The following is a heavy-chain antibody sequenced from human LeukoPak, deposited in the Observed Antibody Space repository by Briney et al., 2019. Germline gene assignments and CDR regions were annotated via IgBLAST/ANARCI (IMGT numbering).Heavy chain of an antibody. CDR2: INWHGGSI. CDR3: ARDGYSSSFYFDY. D-gene: IGHD6-6*01. Sequence: GGSLRLSCAASGFTFDDYDMSWVRQAPGKGLEWVSGINWHGGSIGYADSVKGRLTISRDNAKNTLYLQMNSLRAEDTAVYYCARDGYSSSFYFDYWGQGTLVTVSS. CDR1: GFTFDDYD. J-gene: IGHJ4*02. V-gene: IGHV3-20*04.